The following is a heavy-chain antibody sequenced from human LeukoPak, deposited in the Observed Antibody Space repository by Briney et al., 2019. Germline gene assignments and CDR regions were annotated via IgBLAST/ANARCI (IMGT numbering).Heavy chain of an antibody. CDR2: ISYDGRTE. J-gene: IGHJ4*02. CDR3: AREKGRGVISPYFDN. Sequence: PGASLRLSCTASGFIFSSYGMHWVRQAPGKGLEWVAFISYDGRTEYYADSVKGRFTISRDNSKNTLYLQMNSLRPEDTAVYYCAREKGRGVISPYFDNWGQGTLVTVSS. D-gene: IGHD3-10*01. CDR1: GFIFSSYG. V-gene: IGHV3-30*12.